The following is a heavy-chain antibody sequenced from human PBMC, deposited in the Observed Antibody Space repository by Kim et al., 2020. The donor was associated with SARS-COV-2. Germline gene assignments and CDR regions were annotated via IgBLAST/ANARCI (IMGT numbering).Heavy chain of an antibody. D-gene: IGHD2-8*01. CDR1: GGSISSSSYY. CDR2: IYYSGST. V-gene: IGHV4-39*07. J-gene: IGHJ4*02. CDR3: AREGLTILRYFDY. Sequence: SETLSLTCTVSGGSISSSSYYWGWIRQPPGKGLEWIGSIYYSGSTYYNPSLKSRVTISVDTSKNQFSLKLSSVTAADTAVYYCAREGLTILRYFDYWGQGTLVTVSS.